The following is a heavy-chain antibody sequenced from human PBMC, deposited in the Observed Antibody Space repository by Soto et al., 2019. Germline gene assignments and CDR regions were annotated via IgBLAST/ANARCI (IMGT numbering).Heavy chain of an antibody. CDR2: ISGSGGST. D-gene: IGHD2-2*01. J-gene: IGHJ6*03. V-gene: IGHV3-23*01. CDR3: AMQPAAMASYYYYYMDV. Sequence: EVQLLESGGGLVQPGGSLRLSCAASGFTFSSYAMSWVRQAPGKGLEWVSAISGSGGSTYYADSVKGRFTISRDNSKNTLYLQMNSLRAEDTAVYYCAMQPAAMASYYYYYMDVWGKGTTVTVSS. CDR1: GFTFSSYA.